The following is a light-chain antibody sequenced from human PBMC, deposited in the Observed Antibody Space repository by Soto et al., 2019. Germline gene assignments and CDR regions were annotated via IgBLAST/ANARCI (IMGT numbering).Light chain of an antibody. J-gene: IGKJ3*01. CDR1: QSVNNN. CDR2: SAS. Sequence: EIVMTQSPVTLSVSPGERATLSCTASQSVNNNVAWYQQKPGHTPRLLIYSASIGATGTPARFSGSGSGSDFTLTISSLQSEDFAVYYFKQYNKWPLTFGRGTKVDIK. CDR3: KQYNKWPLT. V-gene: IGKV3-15*01.